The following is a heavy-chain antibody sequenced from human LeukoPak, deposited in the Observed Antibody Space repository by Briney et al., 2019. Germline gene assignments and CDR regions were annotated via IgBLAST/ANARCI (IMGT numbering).Heavy chain of an antibody. J-gene: IGHJ4*02. CDR2: IYPGESET. V-gene: IGHV5-51*01. Sequence: GESLKISCNGSGYSFSNYWIGWVRQMPGKGLEWMGIIYPGESETRYSPSVQVQVTISADKSITTAYLQWSSLKASDTAMYYCAKLGAYSSSWYGFFDYWGQGTLVAVSS. CDR3: AKLGAYSSSWYGFFDY. D-gene: IGHD6-13*01. CDR1: GYSFSNYW.